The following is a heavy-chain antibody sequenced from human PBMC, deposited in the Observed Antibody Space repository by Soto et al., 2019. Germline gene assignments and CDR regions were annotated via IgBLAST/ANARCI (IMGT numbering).Heavy chain of an antibody. D-gene: IGHD6-25*01. Sequence: ASVKVSCKASGYTFTSYGISRVRQAPGQGLEWMGWISAYNGNTNYAQKLQGRVTMTTDTSTSTAYMELRSLRSDDTAVYYCARDRGHSGLYYYYGMDVWGQGTTVTVSS. CDR3: ARDRGHSGLYYYYGMDV. V-gene: IGHV1-18*01. J-gene: IGHJ6*02. CDR1: GYTFTSYG. CDR2: ISAYNGNT.